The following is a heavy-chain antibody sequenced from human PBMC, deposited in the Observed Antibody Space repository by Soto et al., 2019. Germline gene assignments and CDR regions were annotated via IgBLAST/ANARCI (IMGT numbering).Heavy chain of an antibody. CDR1: GFTFSSND. J-gene: IGHJ3*01. CDR3: ATRPLLPGAP. Sequence: EVQLVESGGGLLQPGGSLRLSCAASGFTFSSNDMNWVRQAPETGLEWVSLIYSGGSTYYADSVKGRFTIARDNSKNTLHLQRSSLRAEDTAVYYCATRPLLPGAPWGQGTMVTVSS. CDR2: IYSGGST. V-gene: IGHV3-53*01. D-gene: IGHD3-22*01.